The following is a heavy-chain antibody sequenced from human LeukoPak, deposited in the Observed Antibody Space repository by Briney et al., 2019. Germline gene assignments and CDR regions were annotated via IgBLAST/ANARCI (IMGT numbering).Heavy chain of an antibody. D-gene: IGHD3-10*02. CDR3: ARAVCSRTYGPFMDV. CDR2: IYFSGIT. J-gene: IGHJ6*02. V-gene: IGHV4-59*01. CDR1: GDSISSYY. Sequence: SETLSLTCTVSGDSISSYYWSWIRQPPGKGLEWIGYIYFSGITNYNPSLKSRITISLDTSKNHFSLSLRSVTAADTAVYYCARAVCSRTYGPFMDVWGQGTTVTVSS.